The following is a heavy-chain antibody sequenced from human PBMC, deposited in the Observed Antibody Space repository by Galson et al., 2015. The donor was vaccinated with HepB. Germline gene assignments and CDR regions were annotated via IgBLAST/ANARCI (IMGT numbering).Heavy chain of an antibody. CDR2: DDPDNGET. J-gene: IGHJ6*02. Sequence: AAKVSCKVVGDSLNAVAIHWVRQTRTKGLEWEGGDDPDNGETVYAEEFQGRVTMTEDTTTDTAYVELSRLRSEDTAMFYCAPETDGGSYSYGMDVWGQGTTVPVSS. V-gene: IGHV1-24*01. D-gene: IGHD4-23*01. CDR3: APETDGGSYSYGMDV. CDR1: GDSLNAVA.